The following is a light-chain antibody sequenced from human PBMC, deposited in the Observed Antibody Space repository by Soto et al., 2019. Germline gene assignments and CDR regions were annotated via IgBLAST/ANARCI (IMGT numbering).Light chain of an antibody. Sequence: DIQMTQSPSSLSASVGDRVTVTCRASQSIRNYLNWYQQKPGKAPKLLIYAASSLKSGVPSRFSGSGSGTDFTLTIISRQPEDFAAYYCQQSYVSPHTFGQGTKLQ. CDR2: AAS. CDR1: QSIRNY. CDR3: QQSYVSPHT. V-gene: IGKV1-39*01. J-gene: IGKJ2*01.